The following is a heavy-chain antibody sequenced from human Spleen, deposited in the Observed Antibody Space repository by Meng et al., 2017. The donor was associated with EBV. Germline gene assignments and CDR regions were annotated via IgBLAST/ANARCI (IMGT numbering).Heavy chain of an antibody. CDR1: GDSVSSNKAA. CDR2: TYYRSNWNN. J-gene: IGHJ2*01. CDR3: TRTPDSSADWFDL. V-gene: IGHV6-1*01. Sequence: QVQLEQSGPGLVKHSQTLSLTCAISGDSVSSNKAAWNWIRQSPSRGLEWLGRTYYRSNWNNDYAVSGRSRITISPDTSKNQFSLQLRSVTPEDTAVYFCTRTPDSSADWFDLWGRGTLVTVSS. D-gene: IGHD3/OR15-3a*01.